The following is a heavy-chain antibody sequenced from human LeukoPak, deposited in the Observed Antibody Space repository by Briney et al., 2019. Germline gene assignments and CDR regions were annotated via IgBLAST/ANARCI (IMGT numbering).Heavy chain of an antibody. V-gene: IGHV4-59*01. D-gene: IGHD3-10*01. J-gene: IGHJ4*02. CDR1: GVSISSYY. CDR2: IYYSGST. CDR3: ARDADGSGNI. Sequence: SETLSLTCTVSGVSISSYYWSWIRQPLGKGLEWIGYIYYSGSTNYNPSLKSRVTISVDTSKNQFSLKLSSVTAADTAVYYCARDADGSGNIWGQGTLVAVSS.